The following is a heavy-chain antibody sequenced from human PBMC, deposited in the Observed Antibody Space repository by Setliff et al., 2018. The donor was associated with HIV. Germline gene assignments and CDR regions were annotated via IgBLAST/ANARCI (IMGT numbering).Heavy chain of an antibody. CDR2: INHSGST. CDR1: XGSFSGYY. Sequence: SETLSLTCAVYXGSFSGYYWSWIRQPPXKGLEWIGEINHSGSTNYNPSLKSRVXXSVXTSKNQFSLKLSSVTAADTAVYYCARALPGGYSYDNAFVIWGQGT. J-gene: IGHJ3*02. CDR3: ARALPGGYSYDNAFVI. D-gene: IGHD5-18*01. V-gene: IGHV4-34*01.